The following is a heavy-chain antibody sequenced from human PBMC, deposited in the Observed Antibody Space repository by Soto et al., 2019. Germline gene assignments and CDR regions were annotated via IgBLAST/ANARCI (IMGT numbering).Heavy chain of an antibody. J-gene: IGHJ4*02. CDR2: ITDTGGDT. V-gene: IGHV3-23*01. CDR3: ARGSKDSYQGSRIFDF. D-gene: IGHD3-10*01. Sequence: GWSXRLSCVASGVTCVIRSIILFRHAPGEGLEWVSTITDTGGDTKYADSVRGRFTMYRDNSKKTLYLQMNSLRVEDSALYYCARGSKDSYQGSRIFDFWGRGTLVTVS. CDR1: GVTCVIRS.